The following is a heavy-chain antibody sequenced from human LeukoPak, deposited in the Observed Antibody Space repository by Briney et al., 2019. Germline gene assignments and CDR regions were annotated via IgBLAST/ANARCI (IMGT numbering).Heavy chain of an antibody. Sequence: PSETLSLTCAVYGGSFSGYYWSWIRQPPGKGLEWIGEINHSGSTNYNPSLKSRVTISVDTSKNQFSLKLSSVTAADTAVYYCARELGYSSGWYEFDAFDIWGQGTMVTVSS. V-gene: IGHV4-34*01. CDR2: INHSGST. CDR3: ARELGYSSGWYEFDAFDI. J-gene: IGHJ3*02. D-gene: IGHD6-19*01. CDR1: GGSFSGYY.